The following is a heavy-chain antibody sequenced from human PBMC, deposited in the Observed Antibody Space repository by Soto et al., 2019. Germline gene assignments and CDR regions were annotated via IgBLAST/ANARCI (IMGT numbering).Heavy chain of an antibody. J-gene: IGHJ6*02. CDR3: ARYIPGVRYYGMDV. CDR1: GFLLGSYA. CDR2: IGESGTPT. V-gene: IGHV3-23*01. Sequence: EVQLLESGGGLVQPGGSLSPSCAPSGFLLGSYAIKWVRQAPGRGREWVSLIGESGTPTYYADSVKGRFTISRDNSGNTLFREMYSLRAEDTAVYYCARYIPGVRYYGMDVWGQGTTVTVSS. D-gene: IGHD2-2*01.